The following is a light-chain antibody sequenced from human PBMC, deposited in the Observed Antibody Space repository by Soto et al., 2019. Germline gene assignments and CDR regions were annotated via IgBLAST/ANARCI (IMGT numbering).Light chain of an antibody. CDR3: QQANSFLSKLS. J-gene: IGKJ4*01. CDR1: QGISSW. CDR2: SAS. Sequence: DIQMTQSPSSVSASVGDRVTITCRASQGISSWLAWYQQKPGKAPNLLTYSASRLQRGVPSRFSGSGSGTDFTLTLNSLQPEDFATYYCQQANSFLSKLSFGGGTKVEIK. V-gene: IGKV1-12*01.